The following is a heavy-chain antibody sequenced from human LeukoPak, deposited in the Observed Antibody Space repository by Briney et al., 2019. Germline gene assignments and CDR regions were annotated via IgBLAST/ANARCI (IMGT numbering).Heavy chain of an antibody. V-gene: IGHV1-69*01. J-gene: IGHJ4*02. Sequence: GASVKVSCKASGGTFSSYAISWVRQDPGQGLEWMGGIIPIFGTANYAQKFQGRVTITADESTSTTYMELSSLRSEDTAVYYCARHGESDFWSGYFLYYFDYWGQGTLVTVSS. CDR3: ARHGESDFWSGYFLYYFDY. D-gene: IGHD3-3*01. CDR2: IIPIFGTA. CDR1: GGTFSSYA.